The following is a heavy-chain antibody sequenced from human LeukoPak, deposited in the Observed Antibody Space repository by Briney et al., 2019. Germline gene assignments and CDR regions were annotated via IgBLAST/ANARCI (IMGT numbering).Heavy chain of an antibody. CDR3: AKDRNSWSDY. J-gene: IGHJ4*02. V-gene: IGHV3-23*01. CDR2: IIGSGGRT. Sequence: GGSLRPSCAASGFTFSSYAMSWVRQAPGKGLECVSTIIGSGGRTYYADSVKGRFTISRDNSKNTLYLQMYSLRAEDTAVYYCAKDRNSWSDYGGQGTLVTVSS. D-gene: IGHD6-13*01. CDR1: GFTFSSYA.